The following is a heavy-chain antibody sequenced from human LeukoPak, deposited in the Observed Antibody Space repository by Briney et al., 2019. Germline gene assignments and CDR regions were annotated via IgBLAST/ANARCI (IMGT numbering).Heavy chain of an antibody. D-gene: IGHD2-2*01. CDR1: GYTFTSYD. V-gene: IGHV1-8*01. CDR3: ARGRKVVPAAEQYYFDY. Sequence: ASVKVSCKASGYTFTSYDINWVRQATGQGLEWMGWMNPNSGNTGYAQKFQGRVTMTRNTSISTAYMELSSLRSEDTAVYYCARGRKVVPAAEQYYFDYWGQGTLVTVSS. CDR2: MNPNSGNT. J-gene: IGHJ4*02.